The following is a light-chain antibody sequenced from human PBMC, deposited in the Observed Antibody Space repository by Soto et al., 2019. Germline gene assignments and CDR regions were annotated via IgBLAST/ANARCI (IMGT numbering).Light chain of an antibody. V-gene: IGKV1-5*03. CDR3: QQYNSYSP. CDR1: QSISSW. Sequence: DIQITKSPSTLSASVGDRVTITFRASQSISSWMAWYQQKPGKAPKLLIYKASSLESGVPSRFSGSGSGTEFTLTISSLQPDDFATYYCQQYNSYSPFGQGTKVDIK. J-gene: IGKJ1*01. CDR2: KAS.